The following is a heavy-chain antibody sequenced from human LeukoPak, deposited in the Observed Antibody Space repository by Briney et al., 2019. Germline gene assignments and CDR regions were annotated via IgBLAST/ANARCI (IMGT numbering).Heavy chain of an antibody. J-gene: IGHJ4*02. CDR2: INPNSGGT. Sequence: ASVKVSCKASGYTFTGYYMHCVRQAPGQGLEWMGRINPNSGGTNYAQKFQGRVTMTRDTSISTAYMELSRLRSDDTAVYYCARDTAKGEAAAGFWGQGTLVTVSS. V-gene: IGHV1-2*06. D-gene: IGHD6-13*01. CDR1: GYTFTGYY. CDR3: ARDTAKGEAAAGF.